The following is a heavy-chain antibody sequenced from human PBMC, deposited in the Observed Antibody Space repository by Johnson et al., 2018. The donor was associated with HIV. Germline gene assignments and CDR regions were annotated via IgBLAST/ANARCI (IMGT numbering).Heavy chain of an antibody. D-gene: IGHD3-10*01. CDR2: IYSGGST. V-gene: IGHV3-66*04. CDR3: ARPIARGASDI. J-gene: IGHJ3*02. CDR1: GFTVSSNY. Sequence: VQLVESGGGVVQPGRSLRLSCAASGFTVSSNYMSWVRQAPGKGLEWVSVIYSGGSTYYADSVKGRFTISRDNSKNTLYLQMNSLRAEDTAVYYCARPIARGASDIWGQGTMVTVSS.